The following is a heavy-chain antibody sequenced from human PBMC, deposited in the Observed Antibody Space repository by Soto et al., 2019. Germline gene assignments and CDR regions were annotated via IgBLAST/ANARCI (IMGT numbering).Heavy chain of an antibody. CDR2: ISYDGNIK. CDR1: GITLSTYG. Sequence: GGSLRLSCTAAGITLSTYGMHWVRQAPGKGLEWVAGISYDGNIKDYADSVKGRFTISRDNSKNTLYLQMSSLRAEDTAVYYCAKDPLEYYDFWSGYYGFDYWGQGTLVTVSS. J-gene: IGHJ4*02. D-gene: IGHD3-3*01. CDR3: AKDPLEYYDFWSGYYGFDY. V-gene: IGHV3-30*18.